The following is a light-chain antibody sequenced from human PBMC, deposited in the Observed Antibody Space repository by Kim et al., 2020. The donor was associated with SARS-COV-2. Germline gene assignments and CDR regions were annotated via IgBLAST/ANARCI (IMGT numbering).Light chain of an antibody. V-gene: IGLV1-44*01. Sequence: QSVLTQPPSASGTPGQRVTISCSGSSSNIGSNTVNWYQQLPGTAPKLLIYSNNQRPSWVPDRFSGSKSGTSASLAISGLQSEDEADYYCAAWDDSLNGPWVFGGGTQLTVL. CDR3: AAWDDSLNGPWV. CDR2: SNN. J-gene: IGLJ3*02. CDR1: SSNIGSNT.